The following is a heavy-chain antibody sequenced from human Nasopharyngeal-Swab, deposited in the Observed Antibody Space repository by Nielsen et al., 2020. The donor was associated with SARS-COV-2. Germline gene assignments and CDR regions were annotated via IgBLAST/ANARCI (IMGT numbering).Heavy chain of an antibody. Sequence: GESLKISCAASGFTFSDYYMSWIRQAPGKGPEWVSYISSSGSTIYYADSVEGRFTISRDNAKNSLYLQMNSLRAEDTAVYYCARDPQYNWNDGVFDYWGQGTLVTVSS. V-gene: IGHV3-11*04. D-gene: IGHD1-1*01. CDR2: ISSSGSTI. CDR3: ARDPQYNWNDGVFDY. J-gene: IGHJ4*02. CDR1: GFTFSDYY.